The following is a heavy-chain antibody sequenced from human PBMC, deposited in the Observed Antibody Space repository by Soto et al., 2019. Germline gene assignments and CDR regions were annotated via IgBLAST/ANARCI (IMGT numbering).Heavy chain of an antibody. J-gene: IGHJ4*02. D-gene: IGHD2-8*02. V-gene: IGHV3-7*01. CDR3: ARARYCTGLSCVPLY. CDR1: GFTFSSYW. Sequence: GGSLRLSCAASGFTFSSYWMTWVRQAPGKGREWVANIRPDGSAQYYVDSVKGRFTISRDNTKNSLFLQMNSLRGEDTALYYCARARYCTGLSCVPLYWGLGTLVTVSS. CDR2: IRPDGSAQ.